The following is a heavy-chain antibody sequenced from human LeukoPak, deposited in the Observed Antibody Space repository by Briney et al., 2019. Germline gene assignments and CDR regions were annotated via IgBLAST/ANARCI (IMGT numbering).Heavy chain of an antibody. CDR1: GGSISSYY. J-gene: IGHJ4*02. CDR3: ARMYYDYVWGSYTFDY. Sequence: SETLSLTCPVSGGSISSYYWSWIRQPPGKGLEWIGYIYYSGSTNYNPSLKSRVTISVDTSKNQFSLKLSSVTAADTAVYYCARMYYDYVWGSYTFDYWGQGTLVTVSS. V-gene: IGHV4-59*01. D-gene: IGHD3-16*01. CDR2: IYYSGST.